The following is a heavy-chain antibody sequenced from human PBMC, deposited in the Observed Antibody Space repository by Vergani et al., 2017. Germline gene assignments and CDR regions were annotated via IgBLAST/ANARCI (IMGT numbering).Heavy chain of an antibody. V-gene: IGHV1-46*01. D-gene: IGHD3-10*01. CDR3: ARADFGESFFDY. J-gene: IGHJ4*02. CDR2: INPSGGST. Sequence: QVQLVQSGAEVKKPGASVKVSCKASGGTFSSYAISWVRQAPGQGLEWMGIINPSGGSTSYAQKFQGRVTMTRDTSTSTVYMELSSLRSEDTAVYYCARADFGESFFDYWGQGTLVTVSS. CDR1: GGTFSSYA.